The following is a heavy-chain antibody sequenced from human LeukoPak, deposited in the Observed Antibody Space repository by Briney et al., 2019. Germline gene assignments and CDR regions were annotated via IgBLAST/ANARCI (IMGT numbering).Heavy chain of an antibody. V-gene: IGHV1-69*06. CDR1: GGTFITYA. Sequence: GASVKVSCKASGGTFITYAISWVRLAPGQGLEWMGGIIPIFDTSNYAQKFQGRVTITAYKSTSTAYMELSSQRSEDTDVYYWAATTVAPYFDYWGQGTLVTVSS. CDR2: IIPIFDTS. J-gene: IGHJ4*02. D-gene: IGHD4-17*01. CDR3: AATTVAPYFDY.